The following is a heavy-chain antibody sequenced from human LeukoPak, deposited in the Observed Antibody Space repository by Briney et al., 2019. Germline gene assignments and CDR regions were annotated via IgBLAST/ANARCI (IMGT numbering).Heavy chain of an antibody. D-gene: IGHD1-26*01. Sequence: PSETLSLTCTVSGGSISSGDYYWSWIRQPPGKGLEWIGYIYYSGSTYYNPSLKSRVTISVDTSKNQFSLKLSSVTAADTAVYYGARSGATRTDDAFDIWGQGTMVTVSS. V-gene: IGHV4-30-4*08. J-gene: IGHJ3*02. CDR1: GGSISSGDYY. CDR2: IYYSGST. CDR3: ARSGATRTDDAFDI.